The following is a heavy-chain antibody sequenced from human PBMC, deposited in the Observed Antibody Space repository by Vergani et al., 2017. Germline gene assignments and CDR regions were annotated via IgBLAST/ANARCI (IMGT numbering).Heavy chain of an antibody. J-gene: IGHJ6*02. D-gene: IGHD1-7*01. CDR1: GGSISSYY. CDR2: IYYSGST. CDR3: ARRTTANYYYYGMDV. Sequence: QVQLQESGPGLVKPSETLSLTCTVSGGSISSYYWSWIRQPPGKGLEWIGYIYYSGSTNSNPSLKCRVTISVDTSKNQFSLKLSSVTAADTAVYYCARRTTANYYYYGMDVWGQGTTVTVSS. V-gene: IGHV4-59*01.